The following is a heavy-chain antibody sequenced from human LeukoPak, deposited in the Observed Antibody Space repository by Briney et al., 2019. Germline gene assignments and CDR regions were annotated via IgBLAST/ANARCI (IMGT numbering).Heavy chain of an antibody. CDR1: GYSISSGYY. D-gene: IGHD3-10*01. Sequence: SETLSLTCTVSGYSISSGYYWGWIRQPPGKGLEWIGSIYHSGSTYYNPSLKSRVTISVDTSKNQFSLKLSSVTAADTAVYYCAREPSVLLWFGELLPFDYWGQGTLVTVSS. CDR3: AREPSVLLWFGELLPFDY. J-gene: IGHJ4*02. CDR2: IYHSGST. V-gene: IGHV4-38-2*02.